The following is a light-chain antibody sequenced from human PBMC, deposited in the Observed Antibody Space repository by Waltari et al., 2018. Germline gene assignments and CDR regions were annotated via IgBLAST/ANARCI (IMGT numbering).Light chain of an antibody. CDR3: HSRDLSGDVV. J-gene: IGLJ2*01. V-gene: IGLV3-19*01. CDR1: TLRTYY. CDR2: GKN. Sequence: SSELTQDPAVSVALGLTVRISCQGDTLRTYYGGWCRQRPGQAPELVIYGKNNRPSGIPDRFSASSSGNTASLTITGAQAEDEGDYYCHSRDLSGDVVFGGGTKVTVL.